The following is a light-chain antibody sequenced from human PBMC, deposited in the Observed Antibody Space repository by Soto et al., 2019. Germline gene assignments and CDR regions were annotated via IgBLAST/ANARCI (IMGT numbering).Light chain of an antibody. Sequence: QSALTQPASVSGSPGQSITTSCTGSGGDIGAYTYVSWYQQHPGKAPKLLIYGVKNRPSGVSYRFSASKSAFTASLPISGLQAEAEAHYYCSSYTTSYFYVFGPGTKVTV. V-gene: IGLV2-14*01. J-gene: IGLJ1*01. CDR2: GVK. CDR1: GGDIGAYTY. CDR3: SSYTTSYFYV.